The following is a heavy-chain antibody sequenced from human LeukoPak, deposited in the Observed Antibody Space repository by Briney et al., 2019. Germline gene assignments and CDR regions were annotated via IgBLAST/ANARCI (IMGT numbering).Heavy chain of an antibody. V-gene: IGHV1-18*01. CDR1: GYTFPSYG. CDR2: ISAYNGNT. CDR3: ARALPVAAAGTEVDY. Sequence: ASVKVSCKASGYTFPSYGISWVRQAPGQGLEGMGWISAYNGNTNYAQKLQGRVNMTTEKSTSTAYMELRSLRSDDTAVYYCARALPVAAAGTEVDYWGQGTLVTVSS. D-gene: IGHD6-13*01. J-gene: IGHJ4*02.